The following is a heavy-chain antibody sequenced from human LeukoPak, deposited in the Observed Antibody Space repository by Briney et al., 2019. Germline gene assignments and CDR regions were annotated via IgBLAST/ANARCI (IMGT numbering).Heavy chain of an antibody. D-gene: IGHD2-2*01. V-gene: IGHV4-34*01. CDR1: GESFSGYY. CDR2: INHSGST. J-gene: IGHJ4*02. Sequence: SETLSLTCAVYGESFSGYYWSWIRQPPGKGLEWIGEINHSGSTNYNPSLKSRVTISVDTSKNQFSLKLSSVTAADTAVYYCARGPPFYCSSTSCSGSDYWGQGTLVTVSS. CDR3: ARGPPFYCSSTSCSGSDY.